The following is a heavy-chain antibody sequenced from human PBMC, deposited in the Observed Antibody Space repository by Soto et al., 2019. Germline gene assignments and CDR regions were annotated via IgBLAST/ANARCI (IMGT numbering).Heavy chain of an antibody. CDR3: ARVRGLLRSHDAFDI. J-gene: IGHJ3*02. CDR1: GYSFTIYW. CDR2: IYPGDSDT. D-gene: IGHD3-10*01. Sequence: GESLKISCKGSGYSFTIYWIGWVRQMPGKGLEWMGIIYPGDSDTRYSPSFQGQVTISRDNAKNSLFLQMNSLRAEDTAVYYCARVRGLLRSHDAFDIWGQGTMVTVSS. V-gene: IGHV5-51*01.